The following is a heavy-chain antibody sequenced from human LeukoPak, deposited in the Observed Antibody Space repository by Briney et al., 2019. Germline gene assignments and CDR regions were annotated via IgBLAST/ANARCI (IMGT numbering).Heavy chain of an antibody. Sequence: PGGSLRLSCAASGFTFSNYAMSWVRQAPGKGLEWVSAISGSGGSTYYADSVKGRFTISRDNSKNTLYLQMNSLRAEDTAVYYCAKDRLREGYYDSSGYGYYFDYWGQGTLVTVSS. CDR3: AKDRLREGYYDSSGYGYYFDY. J-gene: IGHJ4*02. D-gene: IGHD3-22*01. CDR1: GFTFSNYA. CDR2: ISGSGGST. V-gene: IGHV3-23*01.